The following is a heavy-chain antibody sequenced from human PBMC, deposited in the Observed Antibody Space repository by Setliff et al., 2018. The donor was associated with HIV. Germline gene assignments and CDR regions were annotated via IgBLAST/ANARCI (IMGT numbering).Heavy chain of an antibody. D-gene: IGHD4-17*01. J-gene: IGHJ4*02. CDR3: AREIYGGNSRPFDY. V-gene: IGHV4-31*02. Sequence: PSETLSLTCTVSGGSINSGGYYWSWIRQHPGKGLEWIGYIYYSGSTYYNPSLKSRLTMSVDPSKNQFSLRLNSVTAADTAVYYCAREIYGGNSRPFDYWGQGTLVTVSS. CDR2: IYYSGST. CDR1: GGSINSGGYY.